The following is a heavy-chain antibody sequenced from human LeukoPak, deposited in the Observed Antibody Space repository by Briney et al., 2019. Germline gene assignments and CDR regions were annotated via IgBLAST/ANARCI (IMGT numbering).Heavy chain of an antibody. Sequence: PSETLSLTCDVSNYYISSGSYWSWIRQTPGKGLEWIGSIYHTGSAYYSSSLQSRVTISVDTSKNQFSLKLSSVTAADTAVYYCARANGRGGTSPLGYWGQGALVTVSS. CDR1: NYYISSGSY. J-gene: IGHJ4*02. CDR2: IYHTGSA. CDR3: ARANGRGGTSPLGY. D-gene: IGHD2-2*01. V-gene: IGHV4-38-2*01.